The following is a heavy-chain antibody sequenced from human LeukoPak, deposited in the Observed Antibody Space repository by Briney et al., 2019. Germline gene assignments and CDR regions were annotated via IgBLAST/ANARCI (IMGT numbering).Heavy chain of an antibody. V-gene: IGHV1-69*05. J-gene: IGHJ3*02. CDR3: ASGSYCSSTSCSDAFDI. CDR2: IIPIFGTA. CDR1: GGTFSSYA. D-gene: IGHD2-2*01. Sequence: SVKVSCKASGGTFSSYAISWVRQAPGQGLEWLGGIIPIFGTANYAQKFQGRVTITTDESTSTAYMELSSLRSEDTAVYYCASGSYCSSTSCSDAFDIWGQGTMVTVSS.